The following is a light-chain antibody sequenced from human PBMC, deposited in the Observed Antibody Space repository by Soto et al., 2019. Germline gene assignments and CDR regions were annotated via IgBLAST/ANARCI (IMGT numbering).Light chain of an antibody. V-gene: IGLV1-44*01. J-gene: IGLJ2*01. CDR2: RNT. CDR3: AAWDDSLNGVV. Sequence: QSVLTQPPSASGTPGHRVTISCSGSSSNIGGNTVNWFLQVPGAAPKLLISRNTQRPSGVPDRFSGSKSGTSASLAIGGLQSEDEANYYCAAWDDSLNGVVFGGGTKLTVL. CDR1: SSNIGGNT.